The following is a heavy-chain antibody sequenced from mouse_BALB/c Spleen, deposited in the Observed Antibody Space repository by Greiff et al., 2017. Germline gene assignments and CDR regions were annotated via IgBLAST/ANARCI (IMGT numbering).Heavy chain of an antibody. CDR1: GYTFTNYW. D-gene: IGHD1-1*01. V-gene: IGHV1-63*02. CDR2: IYPGGGYT. CDR3: ARAYYYGSPAY. Sequence: QVQLKQSGAELVRPGTSVKISCKASGYTFTNYWLGWVKQRPGHGLEWIGDIYPGGGYTNYNETFKGKATLTADTSSSTAYMQLSSLTSEDSAVYFCARAYYYGSPAYWGQGTLVTVSA. J-gene: IGHJ3*01.